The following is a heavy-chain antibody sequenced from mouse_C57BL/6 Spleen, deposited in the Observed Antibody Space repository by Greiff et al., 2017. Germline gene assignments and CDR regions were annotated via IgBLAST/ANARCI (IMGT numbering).Heavy chain of an antibody. D-gene: IGHD1-1*01. CDR1: GFTFSSYG. CDR2: ISSGGSYT. J-gene: IGHJ2*01. V-gene: IGHV5-6*01. CDR3: AREITTVVEDYFDY. Sequence: EVHLVDSGGDLVKPGGSLKLSCAASGFTFSSYGMSWVRQTPDKRLEWVATISSGGSYTYYPDSVKGRFTISRDNAKNTLYLQMSSLKSEDTAMYYCAREITTVVEDYFDYWGQGTTLTVSS.